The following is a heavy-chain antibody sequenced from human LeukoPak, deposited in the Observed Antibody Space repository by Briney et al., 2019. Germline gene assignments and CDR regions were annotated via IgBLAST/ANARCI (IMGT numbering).Heavy chain of an antibody. CDR1: GFTFRASW. V-gene: IGHV3-7*01. Sequence: GGSLRLSCAASGFTFRASWMTWVRQAPGKGLEWVATINHEGSERFYVDSVKGRFTISRDNAKNSVYLQLNSLRVEDTAVYYCAREAPPPVVPAAPYYYYYGMDVWGQGTTVNVSS. CDR3: AREAPPPVVPAAPYYYYYGMDV. J-gene: IGHJ6*02. D-gene: IGHD2-2*01. CDR2: INHEGSER.